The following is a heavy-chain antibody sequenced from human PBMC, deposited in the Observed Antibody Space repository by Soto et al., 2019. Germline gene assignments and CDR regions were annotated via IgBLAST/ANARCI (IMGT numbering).Heavy chain of an antibody. J-gene: IGHJ4*02. V-gene: IGHV3-23*01. CDR1: GFTFSNYA. CDR3: ASLYDNVWGSYRYDS. D-gene: IGHD3-16*02. Sequence: GGPLRLSCAAAGFTFSNYARSWVRKAPGKGLEWVSAISGNVITTYYADSVKGRFTISRDNSKNTLYLQMNSLRAEDTAIYYCASLYDNVWGSYRYDSWGQGTLVTVSS. CDR2: ISGNVITT.